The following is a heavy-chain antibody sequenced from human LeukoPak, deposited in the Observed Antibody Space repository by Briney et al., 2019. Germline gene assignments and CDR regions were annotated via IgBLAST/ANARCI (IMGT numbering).Heavy chain of an antibody. V-gene: IGHV4-59*08. D-gene: IGHD3-3*01. CDR2: ISYSGST. CDR3: ARHIPVIWSSGYYYGMDV. CDR1: GGSISNYY. Sequence: SETLSLTCTVSGGSISNYYWSWIRQPPGKGLEWIGYISYSGSTNYNPSLRSRVAISEDTSRNQFSLRLNSVTAADTAVYYCARHIPVIWSSGYYYGMDVWGQGTTVTVFS. J-gene: IGHJ6*02.